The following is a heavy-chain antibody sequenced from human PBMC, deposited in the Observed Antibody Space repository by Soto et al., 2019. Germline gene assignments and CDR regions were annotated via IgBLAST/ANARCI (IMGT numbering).Heavy chain of an antibody. Sequence: RVWCAAAGVTSSDYYVSCIRQDPGKGLEWGPYISSSSSYTNYADSVKGRFTISRDNAKNSLYLQMNSLRAEDTAVYYCARRGDSSGIRGRFDYWGQGTLVTVSS. J-gene: IGHJ4*02. CDR3: ARRGDSSGIRGRFDY. D-gene: IGHD3-22*01. CDR1: GVTSSDYY. CDR2: ISSSSSYT. V-gene: IGHV3-11*06.